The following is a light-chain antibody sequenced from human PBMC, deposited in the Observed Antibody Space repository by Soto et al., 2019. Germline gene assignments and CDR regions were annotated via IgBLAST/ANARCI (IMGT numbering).Light chain of an antibody. CDR1: RSNIGAGYD. CDR2: GNS. J-gene: IGLJ2*01. V-gene: IGLV1-40*03. Sequence: QAVVTQPPSMSGAPGQRVTICCTGSRSNIGAGYDVHWYQHLPGTAPKLLIYGNSNRPSGVPNRFSGSKSGASASLAITGLHAEDEADYYCQSYDSSLTGYVVFGGGTKLTVL. CDR3: QSYDSSLTGYVV.